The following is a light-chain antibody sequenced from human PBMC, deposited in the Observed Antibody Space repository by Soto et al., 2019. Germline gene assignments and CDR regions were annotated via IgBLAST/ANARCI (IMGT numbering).Light chain of an antibody. Sequence: DIQMTHSPSTLSASVGDRVTITCRASQSITTWLAWYQQKPGTSFKVLIYDASTLGSGFSSRFSGSGSGTDFTLTISGLQPDDFTTYYCQQYTSYSRAFGQGTKVDIK. J-gene: IGKJ1*01. V-gene: IGKV1-5*01. CDR2: DAS. CDR3: QQYTSYSRA. CDR1: QSITTW.